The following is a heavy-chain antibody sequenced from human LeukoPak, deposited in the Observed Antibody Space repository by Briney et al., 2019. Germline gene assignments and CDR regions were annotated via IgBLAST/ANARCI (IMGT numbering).Heavy chain of an antibody. V-gene: IGHV3-7*01. CDR1: GFTFSTYW. J-gene: IGHJ4*02. CDR2: INQDASEI. D-gene: IGHD2-21*02. CDR3: ATDRDNSDWQKRFDS. Sequence: GGSLRLSCAASGFTFSTYWMNWYRQAPGKGREWVGNINQDASEINYVDSVRGRFTISRDNAKNSLHLQMNSLGAEDTAVYYCATDRDNSDWQKRFDSWGQGTLVTVSS.